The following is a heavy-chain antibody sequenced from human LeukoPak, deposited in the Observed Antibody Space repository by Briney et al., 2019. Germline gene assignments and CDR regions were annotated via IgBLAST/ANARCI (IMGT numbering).Heavy chain of an antibody. CDR3: ARTNYYFYYMDV. CDR1: SGSISSSSYY. CDR2: IYYSGST. Sequence: PSETLSLTCTVSSGSISSSSYYWGWIRQPPGKGLEWIGSIYYSGSTYYNPSLKSRVTISVDTSKNQFFLRLNSVTAADTAMYYCARTNYYFYYMDVWGRGTTVTVSS. D-gene: IGHD2-8*01. J-gene: IGHJ6*03. V-gene: IGHV4-39*01.